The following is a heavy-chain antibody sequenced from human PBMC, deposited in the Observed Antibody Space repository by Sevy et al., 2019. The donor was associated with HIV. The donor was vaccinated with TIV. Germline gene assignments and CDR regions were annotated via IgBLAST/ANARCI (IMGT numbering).Heavy chain of an antibody. J-gene: IGHJ5*02. CDR2: INHSGST. Sequence: SETLSLTCAVYGGSFSGYYWSWIRQPPGKGLEWIGEINHSGSTNYNPSLKSRVTISVDTSKNQFSLKLSSVTAADTAVYYCARVSGSITGTNRTYNWFDPWGQGTLVTVSS. V-gene: IGHV4-34*01. CDR3: ARVSGSITGTNRTYNWFDP. D-gene: IGHD1-20*01. CDR1: GGSFSGYY.